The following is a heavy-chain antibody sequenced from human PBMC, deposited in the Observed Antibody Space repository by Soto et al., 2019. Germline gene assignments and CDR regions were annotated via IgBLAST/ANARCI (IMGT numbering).Heavy chain of an antibody. V-gene: IGHV3-64D*06. CDR2: VSTSGMST. J-gene: IGHJ4*02. CDR3: GKQAHALDGVAVDY. Sequence: GGSLRLSCSASGFIFSESTIYWVRQVPGKGLEAISAVSTSGMSTYYADSVTDRFTISRDNSKNTLFLQMGSLRPEDTAIYYCGKQAHALDGVAVDYWGQGTQVTVSS. D-gene: IGHD3-3*01. CDR1: GFIFSEST.